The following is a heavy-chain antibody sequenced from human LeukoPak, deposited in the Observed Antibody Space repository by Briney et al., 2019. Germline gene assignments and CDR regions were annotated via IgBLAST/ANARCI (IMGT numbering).Heavy chain of an antibody. CDR1: GGSFSDHY. D-gene: IGHD3-22*01. CDR3: ARLGLYYYDSSGYYEGVY. CDR2: TRNKANSYTT. Sequence: LSLTCAVYGGSFSDHYMDWVRQAPGKGLEWVGRTRNKANSYTTEYAASVKGRFTISRDDSKNSLYLQMNSLKTEDTAVYYCARLGLYYYDSSGYYEGVYWGQGTLVTVSS. J-gene: IGHJ4*02. V-gene: IGHV3-72*01.